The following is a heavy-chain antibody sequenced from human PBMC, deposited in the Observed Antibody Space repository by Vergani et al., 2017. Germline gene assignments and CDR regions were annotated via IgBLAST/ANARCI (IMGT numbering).Heavy chain of an antibody. CDR1: GGSISSGSYY. CDR2: IYTSGST. V-gene: IGHV4-61*02. D-gene: IGHD6-13*01. CDR3: AYSRSWYEDYYYYYGMDV. Sequence: QVQLQESGPGLVKPSQTLSLTCTVSGGSISSGSYYWSWIRQPAGKGLEWIGRIYTSGSTNYNPSLKSRVTISVDTSKNQFSLKLSSVTAADTAVYYCAYSRSWYEDYYYYYGMDVWGQGTTVTVSS. J-gene: IGHJ6*02.